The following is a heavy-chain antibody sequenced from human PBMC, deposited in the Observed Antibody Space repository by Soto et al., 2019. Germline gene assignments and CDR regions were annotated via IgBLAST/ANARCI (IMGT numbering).Heavy chain of an antibody. Sequence: SETLSLTCTVSGGSISGGVHSWSWIRQPPGKGLEWIGHIFDSGSTYYNPSLKSRLTISVDTSKNQFSLKLSSVTAADTAVYYCARHGEWLLYRSWYYYYYMDVWGKGTTVTVSS. V-gene: IGHV4-30-4*01. CDR3: ARHGEWLLYRSWYYYYYMDV. CDR2: IFDSGST. D-gene: IGHD3-3*01. CDR1: GGSISGGVHS. J-gene: IGHJ6*03.